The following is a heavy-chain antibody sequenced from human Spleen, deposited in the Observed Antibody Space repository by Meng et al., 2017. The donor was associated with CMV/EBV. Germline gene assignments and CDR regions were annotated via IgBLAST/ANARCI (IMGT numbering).Heavy chain of an antibody. CDR1: GYTFTSYG. J-gene: IGHJ6*02. Sequence: ASVKVSCKASGYTFTSYGISWVRQAPGQGLEWMGWISAYNGNTNYAQKLQGRVTMTTDTSTSTAYMELRSLRSDDTAVYYCARDTVDSGYDYVSAWHYGMDVWGQGTTVTVSS. CDR3: ARDTVDSGYDYVSAWHYGMDV. CDR2: ISAYNGNT. D-gene: IGHD5-12*01. V-gene: IGHV1-18*01.